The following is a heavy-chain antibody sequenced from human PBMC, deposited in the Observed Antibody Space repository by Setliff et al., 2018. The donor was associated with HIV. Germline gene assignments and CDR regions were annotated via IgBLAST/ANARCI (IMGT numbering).Heavy chain of an antibody. CDR2: ISSNSDTI. Sequence: LRLSCAASGFTFSSYSMNWVRQAPGKGLEWVSYISSNSDTIYYADSVKGRFTISRDNAKNSLYLQMNSLRAEDTAVYYCARGVVIAAHNWFVPWGQGTLVTVSS. CDR3: ARGVVIAAHNWFVP. CDR1: GFTFSSYS. V-gene: IGHV3-48*01. D-gene: IGHD2-15*01. J-gene: IGHJ5*02.